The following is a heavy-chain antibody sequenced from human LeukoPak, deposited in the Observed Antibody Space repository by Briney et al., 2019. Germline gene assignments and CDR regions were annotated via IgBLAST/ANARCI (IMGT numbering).Heavy chain of an antibody. J-gene: IGHJ3*02. V-gene: IGHV1-46*01. Sequence: ASVKVSCKASGYAFTSYYMHWVRQAPGQGLEWMGIINPSGGSTSYAQKFQGRVTMTRDTSTSTVYMELSSLRSEDTAVYYCARAQGYSYGSNPNDAFDIWGQETMVTVSS. CDR2: INPSGGST. CDR3: ARAQGYSYGSNPNDAFDI. CDR1: GYAFTSYY. D-gene: IGHD5-18*01.